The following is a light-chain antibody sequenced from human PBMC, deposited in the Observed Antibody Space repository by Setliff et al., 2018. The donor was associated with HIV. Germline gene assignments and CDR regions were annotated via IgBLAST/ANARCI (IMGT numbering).Light chain of an antibody. J-gene: IGLJ1*01. CDR1: SSNIGINY. CDR2: RNN. CDR3: AAWDDSLSGQV. Sequence: QSVLTQPPSASGTPGQRVTIPCSGSSSNIGINYVYWYQQLPGTAPKLLIYRNNQRPSGVPDRFSGSKSGTSASLSISGLRSEDEADYYCAAWDDSLSGQVFGTGTKVTVL. V-gene: IGLV1-47*01.